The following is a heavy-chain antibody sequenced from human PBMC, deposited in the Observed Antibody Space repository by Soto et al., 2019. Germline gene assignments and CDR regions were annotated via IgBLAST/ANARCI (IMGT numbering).Heavy chain of an antibody. Sequence: QVQLQESGPGLVKPSETLSLTCTVSGGSISSYYWSWIRQPPGKGLEWIGYIYYSGSTNYNPSLKSRVTLSVDTSKNQFSLKLSSVTAADTAVDYCARQIDSWMGAYFDYWGQGTMVTVSS. J-gene: IGHJ4*02. CDR3: ARQIDSWMGAYFDY. CDR2: IYYSGST. CDR1: GGSISSYY. V-gene: IGHV4-59*08. D-gene: IGHD2-2*03.